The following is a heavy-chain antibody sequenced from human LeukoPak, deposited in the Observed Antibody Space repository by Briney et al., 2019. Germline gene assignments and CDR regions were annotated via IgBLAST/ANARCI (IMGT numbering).Heavy chain of an antibody. V-gene: IGHV3-21*01. CDR1: GFTFSSYS. Sequence: GGSLRLSCAASGFTFSSYSMNWVRQAPGKGLEWVSSISPPSTYIYYADSVKGRLTISRDNSKNTLYLQMNSLRAEDTAVYYCARDLEDSSPFGAFDMWGQGTMVTVSS. CDR3: ARDLEDSSPFGAFDM. J-gene: IGHJ3*02. D-gene: IGHD3-22*01. CDR2: ISPPSTYI.